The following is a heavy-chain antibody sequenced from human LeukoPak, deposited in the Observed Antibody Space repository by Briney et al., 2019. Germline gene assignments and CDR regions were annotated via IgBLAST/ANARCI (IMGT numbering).Heavy chain of an antibody. V-gene: IGHV3-66*01. D-gene: IGHD3-22*01. CDR3: ARDAPYYYDSSGYRLSYFDY. CDR2: IYSDGST. Sequence: GGSLRLSCAASGFTVSSNYMSWVRQAPGKGLEWISVIYSDGSTSYADSVKGRFTISRDNSKNTLFLQMNSLRAEDTAVYYCARDAPYYYDSSGYRLSYFDYWGQGTLVTVSS. J-gene: IGHJ4*02. CDR1: GFTVSSNY.